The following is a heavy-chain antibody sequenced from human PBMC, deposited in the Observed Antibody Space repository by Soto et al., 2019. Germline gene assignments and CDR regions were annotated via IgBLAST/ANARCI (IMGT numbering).Heavy chain of an antibody. CDR2: IKSKTDGGTT. J-gene: IGHJ3*02. CDR1: GFTFSNAW. V-gene: IGHV3-15*01. D-gene: IGHD4-17*01. CDR3: TTYYDCGDYHDAFDI. Sequence: EVQLVESGGGLVKPGGSLRLSCAASGFTFSNAWMSWVRQAPGKGLEWVGRIKSKTDGGTTDYAAPVKGRFTISRDDSKNTLYLQMNSLKTEDTAVYYCTTYYDCGDYHDAFDIWGQGTMVTVSS.